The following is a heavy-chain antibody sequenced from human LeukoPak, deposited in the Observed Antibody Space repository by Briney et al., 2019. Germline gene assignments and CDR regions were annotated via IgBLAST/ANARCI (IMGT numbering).Heavy chain of an antibody. CDR2: ISGSGVYA. Sequence: PGGSLRLSCAASGFTFSSYAMTWVRQAPGKGLEWVSAISGSGVYAYYADSVKGRSSISRDNSKNTLYLQMNSLRAEDTALYYCAKGGKTAGQQLVDLWGQGTLVTVSS. D-gene: IGHD6-13*01. J-gene: IGHJ4*02. V-gene: IGHV3-23*01. CDR3: AKGGKTAGQQLVDL. CDR1: GFTFSSYA.